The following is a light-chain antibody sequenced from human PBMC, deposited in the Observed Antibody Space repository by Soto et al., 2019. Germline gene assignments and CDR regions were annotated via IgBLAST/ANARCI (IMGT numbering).Light chain of an antibody. CDR2: AAP. CDR3: QQGYSNPWT. Sequence: DIQMTQSPSSLSASVGDRVTITCRASQSVNTYLHWYQQKAGQAPKLLIYAAPNLQSGVPSRFSGRGSGTDFTLTVESLQPEDFATYYCQQGYSNPWTFXQGTKADIK. CDR1: QSVNTY. V-gene: IGKV1-39*01. J-gene: IGKJ1*01.